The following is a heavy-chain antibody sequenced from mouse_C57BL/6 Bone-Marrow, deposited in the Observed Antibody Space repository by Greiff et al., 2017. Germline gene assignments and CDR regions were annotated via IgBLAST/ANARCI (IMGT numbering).Heavy chain of an antibody. V-gene: IGHV1-18*01. J-gene: IGHJ1*03. CDR2: INPNNGGT. D-gene: IGHD1-1*01. CDR1: GYTFTDYN. CDR3: ARAPYYGSSYWYFDV. Sequence: EVQLQQSGPELVKPGASVKISCKASGYTFTDYNMDWVKQSHGKSLEWIGDINPNNGGTIYNQKFKGKATLTVDKSSSTAYMELRSLTSEDTAVYYCARAPYYGSSYWYFDVWGTGTTVTVSS.